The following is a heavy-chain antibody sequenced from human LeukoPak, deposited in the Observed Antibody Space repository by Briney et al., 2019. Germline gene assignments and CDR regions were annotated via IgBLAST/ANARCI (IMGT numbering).Heavy chain of an antibody. CDR3: ARNSGSLPYYYYYYMDV. D-gene: IGHD1-26*01. Sequence: SQTLSLTCTVSGGSISSGDYYWSWIRQPPGKGLEWIGYIYYSGSTYYNPSLKSRVTISADTSKNQFSLKLSSVTAANTAVYYCARNSGSLPYYYYYYMDVWGKGTTVTVSS. CDR2: IYYSGST. V-gene: IGHV4-30-4*08. CDR1: GGSISSGDYY. J-gene: IGHJ6*03.